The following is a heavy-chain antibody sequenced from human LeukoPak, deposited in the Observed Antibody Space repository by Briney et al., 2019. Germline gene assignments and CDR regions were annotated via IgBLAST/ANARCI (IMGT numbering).Heavy chain of an antibody. CDR2: IYTSGST. V-gene: IGHV4-61*02. Sequence: SETLSLTCTVSGGSISSGSYYWSWIRQPAGTGLEWIGRIYTSGSTNYNPSLKSRVTISVDTSKNQFSLKLSSVTAADTAVYYCARTYYYGSGSYYNGIYYFDYWGQGTLVTVSS. J-gene: IGHJ4*02. CDR1: GGSISSGSYY. CDR3: ARTYYYGSGSYYNGIYYFDY. D-gene: IGHD3-10*01.